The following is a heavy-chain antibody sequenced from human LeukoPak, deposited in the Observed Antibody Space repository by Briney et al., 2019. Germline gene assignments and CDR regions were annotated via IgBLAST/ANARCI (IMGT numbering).Heavy chain of an antibody. J-gene: IGHJ4*02. CDR3: ARDRGWYLDY. Sequence: PGGTLRLSCAASGFTFSSYGMSWVRQAPGKGLEWVSAISGSGGSTYYADSVKGRFTISRENAKNSLYLQMNSLRAGDTAVYYCARDRGWYLDYWGQGTLVTVSS. D-gene: IGHD6-19*01. CDR1: GFTFSSYG. V-gene: IGHV3-23*01. CDR2: ISGSGGST.